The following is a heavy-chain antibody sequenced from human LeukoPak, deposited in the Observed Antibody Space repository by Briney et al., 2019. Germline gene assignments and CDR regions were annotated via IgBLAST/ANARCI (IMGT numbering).Heavy chain of an antibody. Sequence: GESLKISCKGSGYKFTTYWIDWVRQMPGKGLEWMGIIYPGDSDVRHSPSFQGQVTISVDKSISTAYLQRNSLKASDTAIYYCTRNANIAIVPTAIPGMDVWGQGTTVTVSS. V-gene: IGHV5-51*01. CDR2: IYPGDSDV. J-gene: IGHJ6*02. CDR1: GYKFTTYW. CDR3: TRNANIAIVPTAIPGMDV. D-gene: IGHD2-2*01.